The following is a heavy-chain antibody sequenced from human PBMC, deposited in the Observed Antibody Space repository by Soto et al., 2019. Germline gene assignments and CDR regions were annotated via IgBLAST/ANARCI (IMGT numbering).Heavy chain of an antibody. J-gene: IGHJ4*02. CDR1: GFTFSSYA. V-gene: IGHV3-23*01. Sequence: PGGSLRLSCAASGFTFSSYAMSWVRQAPGKGLEWVSAISGSGGSTYYADSVKGRFTISRDNSKNTLYLQMNSLRAEDTAVYYCAKEGDYGGNSDWSPFDYWGQGTLVTVSS. CDR2: ISGSGGST. CDR3: AKEGDYGGNSDWSPFDY. D-gene: IGHD4-17*01.